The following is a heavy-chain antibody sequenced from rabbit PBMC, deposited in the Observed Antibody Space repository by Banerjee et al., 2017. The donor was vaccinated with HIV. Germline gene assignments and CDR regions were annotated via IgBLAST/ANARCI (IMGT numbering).Heavy chain of an antibody. D-gene: IGHD2-1*01. CDR2: IYTSSGST. Sequence: QEQLEESGGDLVKPEGSLTLTCTASGFTLSSYWICWVRQAPGKGLEWIACIYTSSGSTYYASWAKGRFTISKTSSTTVTLQLNSLTAADTATYFCARDLVLTTNLWGPGTLVTVS. V-gene: IGHV1S45*01. CDR1: GFTLSSYW. CDR3: ARDLVLTTNL. J-gene: IGHJ4*01.